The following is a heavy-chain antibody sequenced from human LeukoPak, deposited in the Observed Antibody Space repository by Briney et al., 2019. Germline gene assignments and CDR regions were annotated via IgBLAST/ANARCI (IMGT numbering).Heavy chain of an antibody. V-gene: IGHV1-18*01. J-gene: IGHJ4*02. D-gene: IGHD3-16*01. CDR2: ISSNSDNT. CDR3: ARDWGSIKVITDY. Sequence: ASVKVSCKATGYTFTSYGISWVRQAPGQGLEWMGWISSNSDNTNYAQKLQGRVTMTTDTSTSTAYMELRSLRSDDTAVYHCARDWGSIKVITDYWGQGTLVTVSS. CDR1: GYTFTSYG.